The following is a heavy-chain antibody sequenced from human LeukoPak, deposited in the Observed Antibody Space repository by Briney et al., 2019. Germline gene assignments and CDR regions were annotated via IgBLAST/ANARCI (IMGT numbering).Heavy chain of an antibody. CDR2: IYYSGST. CDR3: ATRVEMATMDYGMDV. V-gene: IGHV4-59*01. Sequence: SETLSLTCTVSGGSISSYYWSRIRQPPGKGLEWIGYIYYSGSTNYNPSLKSRVTISVDTSKNQFSLKLSSVTAADTAVYYCATRVEMATMDYGMDVWGQGTTVAVSS. D-gene: IGHD5-24*01. J-gene: IGHJ6*02. CDR1: GGSISSYY.